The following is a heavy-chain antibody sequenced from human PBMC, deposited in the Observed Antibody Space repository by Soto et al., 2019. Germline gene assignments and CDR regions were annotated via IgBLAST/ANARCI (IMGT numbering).Heavy chain of an antibody. V-gene: IGHV3-48*02. CDR1: GFTFSSNS. Sequence: PGGSLRLSCAASGFTFSSNSMNWVRQAPGKGLEWVSYISSSSSTIYYADSVKGRFTISRDNAKNSLYLQMNSLRDEDTAVYYCASPMITFGGLIVSYAFDIWGQGTMVTVS. CDR2: ISSSSSTI. J-gene: IGHJ3*02. CDR3: ASPMITFGGLIVSYAFDI. D-gene: IGHD3-16*02.